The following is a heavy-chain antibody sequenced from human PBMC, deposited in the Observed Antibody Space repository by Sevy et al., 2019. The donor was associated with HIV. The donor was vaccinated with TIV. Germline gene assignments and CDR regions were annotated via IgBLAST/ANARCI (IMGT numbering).Heavy chain of an antibody. J-gene: IGHJ6*02. CDR1: GFTFSGSA. D-gene: IGHD3-22*01. Sequence: GGSLRLSCAASGFTFSGSAMHWVRQASGKGLEWIGRIRSKASSYATVYAASVKGRFTISRDDSKNTAYLQMNSLKIEATAVYYCVSLLYYYEEYNAMDVWGQGTTVTVSS. CDR3: VSLLYYYEEYNAMDV. CDR2: IRSKASSYAT. V-gene: IGHV3-73*01.